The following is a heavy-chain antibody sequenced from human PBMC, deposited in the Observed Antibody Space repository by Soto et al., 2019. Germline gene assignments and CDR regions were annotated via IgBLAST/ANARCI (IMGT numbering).Heavy chain of an antibody. CDR1: GDSFTFYS. J-gene: IGHJ4*02. CDR2: INPILSMS. D-gene: IGHD3-10*01. Sequence: QVQLVQSGAEVKRPGSSVKVSCTASGDSFTFYSIIWVRQAPGLGLVWMGRINPILSMSNYAHWFQGRVTMTADKSTSTAYMELSSLRFEDTATYYCASSYGSGYRAFDYWGQGALVTVSS. CDR3: ASSYGSGYRAFDY. V-gene: IGHV1-69*02.